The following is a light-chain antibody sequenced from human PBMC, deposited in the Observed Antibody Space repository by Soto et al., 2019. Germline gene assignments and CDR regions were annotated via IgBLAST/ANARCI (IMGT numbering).Light chain of an antibody. J-gene: IGLJ2*01. V-gene: IGLV2-14*01. CDR1: SSDVGGYNY. CDR3: SSYTSSSTLGV. Sequence: QSALTQPASVSGSPGQSITISCTGTSSDVGGYNYVSWYQQHPGKAPKLMIYDVSNRPSGVSNRFSGSKSGNTASLTISGLLAEDEADYYCSSYTSSSTLGVFGGGAKLTAL. CDR2: DVS.